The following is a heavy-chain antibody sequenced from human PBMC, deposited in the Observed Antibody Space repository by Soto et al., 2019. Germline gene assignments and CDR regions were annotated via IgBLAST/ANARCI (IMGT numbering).Heavy chain of an antibody. V-gene: IGHV3-33*01. CDR2: IWYDGSNK. CDR1: GFTFSSYG. Sequence: GGSLRLSCAASGFTFSSYGMHWVRQAPGKGLEWVAVIWYDGSNKYYADSVKGRFTISRDNSKNTLYLQMNSLRAEDTAVYYCARDFGSGYGTGDYWGQGTLVTVSS. CDR3: ARDFGSGYGTGDY. D-gene: IGHD5-12*01. J-gene: IGHJ4*02.